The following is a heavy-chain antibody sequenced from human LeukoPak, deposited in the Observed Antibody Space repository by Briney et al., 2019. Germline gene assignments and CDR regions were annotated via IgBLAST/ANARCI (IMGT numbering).Heavy chain of an antibody. CDR3: ARALPAASHTSFDY. J-gene: IGHJ4*02. D-gene: IGHD2-2*01. V-gene: IGHV3-66*01. CDR2: IYSGGST. CDR1: GFTVSSNY. Sequence: GGSLRLSCAASGFTVSSNYMSWVRQAPGKGLEWVSVIYSGGSTYYADSVKGRFTISRDNSKNTLYLQMNSLRAEDTALFYCARALPAASHTSFDYWGQGALVTVSS.